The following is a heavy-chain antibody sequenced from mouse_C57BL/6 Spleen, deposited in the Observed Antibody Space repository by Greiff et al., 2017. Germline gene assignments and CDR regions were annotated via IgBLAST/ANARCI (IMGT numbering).Heavy chain of an antibody. CDR1: GYTFTDYN. D-gene: IGHD2-4*01. CDR2: INPNNGGT. CDR3: ASDYDYDVVFFAD. Sequence: EVQRVESGPELVKPGASVKIPCKASGYTFTDYNMDWVKQSHGKSLEWIGDINPNNGGTIYNQKFKGKATLTVDKSSSTAYMELRSLTSEDTAVYYCASDYDYDVVFFADWGQGTLVTVSA. V-gene: IGHV1-18*01. J-gene: IGHJ3*01.